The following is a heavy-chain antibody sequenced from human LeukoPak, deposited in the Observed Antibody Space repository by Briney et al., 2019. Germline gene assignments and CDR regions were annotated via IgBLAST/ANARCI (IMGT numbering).Heavy chain of an antibody. Sequence: GGSLRLSCAASGFTFSSYAMSWVRQAPGKGLEWVSAISGSGGSTYYADSVKGRVTISRDNSKNTLYLQMNSLRAEDTAVYYCAKDESPYYDFWSGYNDYWGQGTLVTVSS. CDR1: GFTFSSYA. CDR3: AKDESPYYDFWSGYNDY. D-gene: IGHD3-3*01. J-gene: IGHJ4*02. V-gene: IGHV3-23*01. CDR2: ISGSGGST.